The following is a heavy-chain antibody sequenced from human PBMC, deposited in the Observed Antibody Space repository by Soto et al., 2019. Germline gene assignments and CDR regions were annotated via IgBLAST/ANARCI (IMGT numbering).Heavy chain of an antibody. J-gene: IGHJ6*02. Sequence: GSLRRSCSTSGFPFADAWMTLVRQPPGKGLEWVGRIKRKSDGGTPYYAAPVKVRFTISIDDSKSTLYLQMNRLEVDDTAVSYCTKVEGSPRYYGMDVWGQGTTVTASS. CDR1: GFPFADAW. V-gene: IGHV3-15*01. CDR3: TKVEGSPRYYGMDV. CDR2: IKRKSDGGTP.